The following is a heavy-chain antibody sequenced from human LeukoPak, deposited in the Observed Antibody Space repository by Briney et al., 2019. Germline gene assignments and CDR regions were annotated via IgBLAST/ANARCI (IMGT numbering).Heavy chain of an antibody. D-gene: IGHD2-21*01. J-gene: IGHJ4*02. CDR1: GGSISSGSYY. Sequence: PSQTLSLTCTVSGGSISSGSYYWSWIRQPAGKGLEWIGYIYYSGSTNYNASLKSRVTISVDTSKNQFSLKLSSVTAADTAVYYCARGDNSCGADCFDYWGQGTLVTVSS. CDR3: ARGDNSCGADCFDY. CDR2: IYYSGST. V-gene: IGHV4-61*09.